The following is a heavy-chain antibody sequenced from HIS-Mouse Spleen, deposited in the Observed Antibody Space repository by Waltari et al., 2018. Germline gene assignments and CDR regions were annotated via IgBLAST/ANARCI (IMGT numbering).Heavy chain of an antibody. D-gene: IGHD3-3*01. CDR1: GGSISSYY. Sequence: QVQLQESGPGLVKPSETLSLTCTVSGGSISSYYWSWIRQPAGKGLEWGGRIYTSGSTNYNPSLKSRVTMSVDTSKNQFSLKLSSVTAADTAVYYCARDFHDFWSGYYGGDKKHDAFDIWGQGTMVTVSS. V-gene: IGHV4-4*07. J-gene: IGHJ3*02. CDR3: ARDFHDFWSGYYGGDKKHDAFDI. CDR2: IYTSGST.